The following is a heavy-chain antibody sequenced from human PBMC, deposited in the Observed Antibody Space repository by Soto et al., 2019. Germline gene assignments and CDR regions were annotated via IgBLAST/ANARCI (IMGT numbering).Heavy chain of an antibody. J-gene: IGHJ6*04. V-gene: IGHV1-18*01. Sequence: ASVKVSCKASGYTFTSYGISWVRQAPGQGLEWMGWISAYNGNTNYAQKLQGRVTMTTDTSTSTAYMELRSLRSDDTAVYYCARDELVVVPAAIGNYYYGMDVWGKGTTVTVSS. D-gene: IGHD2-2*01. CDR1: GYTFTSYG. CDR3: ARDELVVVPAAIGNYYYGMDV. CDR2: ISAYNGNT.